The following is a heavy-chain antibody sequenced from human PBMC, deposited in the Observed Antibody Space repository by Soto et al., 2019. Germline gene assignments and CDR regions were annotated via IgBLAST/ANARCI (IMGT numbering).Heavy chain of an antibody. V-gene: IGHV4-59*03. J-gene: IGHJ4*02. CDR2: IYYSGST. CDR3: AFGSIVAATRSAPDH. Sequence: SETLSLTCTVSGGSISSYYWSWIRQPPGKGLEWIGYIYYSGSTNYNPSLKSRFTISRDNAKNSLYLQMSSLRAEDTAVYYCAFGSIVAATRSAPDHWGQGTLVTVS. CDR1: GGSISSYY. D-gene: IGHD1-26*01.